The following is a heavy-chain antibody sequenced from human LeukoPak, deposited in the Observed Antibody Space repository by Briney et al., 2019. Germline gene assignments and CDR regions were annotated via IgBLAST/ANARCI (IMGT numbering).Heavy chain of an antibody. Sequence: SETLSLTCTVSGGSISNYYWSWIRQPPGKGLEWIGYIYYSGRTNYNPSLKSRVTISVDTSKNQLSLKLSSVTAADTAVYYSARHFYVWETSGYYPFDYWGQGTLVPVSS. V-gene: IGHV4-59*08. CDR2: IYYSGRT. D-gene: IGHD3-22*01. CDR1: GGSISNYY. J-gene: IGHJ4*02. CDR3: ARHFYVWETSGYYPFDY.